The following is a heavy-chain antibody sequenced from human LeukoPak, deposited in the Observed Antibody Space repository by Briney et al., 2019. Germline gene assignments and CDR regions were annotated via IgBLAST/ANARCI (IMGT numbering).Heavy chain of an antibody. CDR3: ARGPATVTASYYYYGMDV. V-gene: IGHV3-13*01. Sequence: GGSLRLSCAASGFTFSNYDMHWVRQATGKGLEGVSAIGTAGDTYYPGSVKGRFTISRENAKNSLYLQMNSLRAGDTAVYYCARGPATVTASYYYYGMDVWGQGTTVTVSS. CDR2: IGTAGDT. D-gene: IGHD4-17*01. CDR1: GFTFSNYD. J-gene: IGHJ6*02.